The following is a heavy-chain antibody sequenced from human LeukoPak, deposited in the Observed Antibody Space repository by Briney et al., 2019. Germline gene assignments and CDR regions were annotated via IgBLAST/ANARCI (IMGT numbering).Heavy chain of an antibody. V-gene: IGHV1-18*01. CDR3: ARRATYYYDSSGYDYSDY. CDR1: GYTFTSYG. CDR2: ISAYNGNT. D-gene: IGHD3-22*01. Sequence: ASVKVSCKASGYTFTSYGISWVRQAPGQGLEWMGWISAYNGNTNYAQKLQGRVTMTTDTSTSTAYMELRSLRSDDTAVYYCARRATYYYDSSGYDYSDYWGQGTLVTVSS. J-gene: IGHJ4*02.